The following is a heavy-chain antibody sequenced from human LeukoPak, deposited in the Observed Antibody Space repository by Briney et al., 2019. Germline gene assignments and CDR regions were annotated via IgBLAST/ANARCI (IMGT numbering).Heavy chain of an antibody. J-gene: IGHJ4*02. CDR3: ARDGRGDLTWIQLWSPFDY. Sequence: SGGSLRLSCAASGFTVSSNYMSWVRQAPGKGLEWLSVIYSGGSTYYADSVKGRFTISRDNSKTTLYLQMNSLRAEDTAVYYCARDGRGDLTWIQLWSPFDYWGQGTLVTVSS. V-gene: IGHV3-66*02. D-gene: IGHD5-18*01. CDR2: IYSGGST. CDR1: GFTVSSNY.